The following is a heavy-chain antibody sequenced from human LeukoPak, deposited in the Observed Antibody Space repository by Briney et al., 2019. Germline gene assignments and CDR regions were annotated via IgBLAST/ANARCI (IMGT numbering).Heavy chain of an antibody. D-gene: IGHD3-22*01. CDR1: GFTFSSYE. Sequence: GGSLRLSCAASGFTFSSYEMNWVRQAPGKGLEWVSYISSSGSTIYYADSVKGRFTISRDNAKNSLYLQMNSLRAEDTAVYYCARVHYYDSSGYYPLYFDYWGQGTLVTVSS. J-gene: IGHJ4*02. CDR2: ISSSGSTI. V-gene: IGHV3-48*03. CDR3: ARVHYYDSSGYYPLYFDY.